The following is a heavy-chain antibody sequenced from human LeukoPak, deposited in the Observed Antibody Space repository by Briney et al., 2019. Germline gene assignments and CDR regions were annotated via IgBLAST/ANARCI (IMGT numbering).Heavy chain of an antibody. CDR2: IYYSGST. Sequence: SETLSLTRTVSGGSISSSSYSWGWIRQPPGKGLEWIGSIYYSGSTYYNPSLKSRVTISVDTSKNQFSLKLSSVTAADTAVYYCARPDSSGYYHRLDAFDIWGQGTMVTVSS. V-gene: IGHV4-39*01. J-gene: IGHJ3*02. CDR1: GGSISSSSYS. CDR3: ARPDSSGYYHRLDAFDI. D-gene: IGHD3-22*01.